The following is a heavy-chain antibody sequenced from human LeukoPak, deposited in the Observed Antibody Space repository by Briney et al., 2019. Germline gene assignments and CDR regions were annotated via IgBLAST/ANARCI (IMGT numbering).Heavy chain of an antibody. J-gene: IGHJ6*03. CDR3: ARHPSITIFGVVIIRYMDV. D-gene: IGHD3-3*01. CDR2: IYYSGST. CDR1: GGSISSSSYY. V-gene: IGHV4-39*01. Sequence: PSETLSLTCTVSGGSISSSSYYWGWIRQPPGKGLEWIGSIYYSGSTYYNPSPKSRVTISVDTSKNQFSLKLSSVTAADTAVYYCARHPSITIFGVVIIRYMDVWGKGTTVTVSS.